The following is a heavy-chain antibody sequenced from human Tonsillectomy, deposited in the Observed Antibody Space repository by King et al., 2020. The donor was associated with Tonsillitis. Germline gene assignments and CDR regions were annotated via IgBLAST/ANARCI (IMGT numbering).Heavy chain of an antibody. CDR3: ATSRDGYNPHSAFDI. Sequence: VQLVESGAEVKKPGASVKVSCKASGYTFTGYYIHWVRQAPGQGLEWMGWVNPDSGGTNYSQKFQGRVTMTRDTSISTAYMELSRLRSDDTAVYYCATSRDGYNPHSAFDIWGQGTMVTVSS. CDR2: VNPDSGGT. D-gene: IGHD5-24*01. V-gene: IGHV1-2*02. CDR1: GYTFTGYY. J-gene: IGHJ3*02.